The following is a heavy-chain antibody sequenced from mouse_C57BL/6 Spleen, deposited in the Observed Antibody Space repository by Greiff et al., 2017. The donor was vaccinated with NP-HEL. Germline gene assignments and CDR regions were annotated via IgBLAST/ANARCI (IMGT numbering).Heavy chain of an antibody. J-gene: IGHJ3*01. D-gene: IGHD2-1*01. CDR3: ASRYGNYDWFAY. V-gene: IGHV1-59*01. Sequence: VQLQQPGAELVRPGTSVKLSCKASGYTFTSYWMHWVKQRPGQGLEWIGVIDPSDSYTNYNQKFKGTATSTVDTSSSTAYMQLSSLTSEDSAVYYCASRYGNYDWFAYWGQGTLVTVSA. CDR1: GYTFTSYW. CDR2: IDPSDSYT.